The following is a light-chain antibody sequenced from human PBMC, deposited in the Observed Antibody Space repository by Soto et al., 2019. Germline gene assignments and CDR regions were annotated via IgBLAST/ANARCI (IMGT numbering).Light chain of an antibody. V-gene: IGKV3-15*01. Sequence: EIVMTQSPATLSVSPGERATLSCRASQSIGSNLAWYLQKPGQAPTLLIYAASTRATGFPARSSGSGSGTEFTLSISTLQSEDFAIYYCQQYDTWPLTFGGGTKVEI. J-gene: IGKJ4*01. CDR2: AAS. CDR3: QQYDTWPLT. CDR1: QSIGSN.